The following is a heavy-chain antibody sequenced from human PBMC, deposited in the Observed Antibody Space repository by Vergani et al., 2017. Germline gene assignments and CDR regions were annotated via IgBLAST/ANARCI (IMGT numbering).Heavy chain of an antibody. D-gene: IGHD5-24*01. J-gene: IGHJ4*02. CDR2: IKITGDST. CDR3: GRGSDNYN. V-gene: IGHV3-23*01. Sequence: EVQLLQSEGAVVQPGGSLRLSCVASGFTFRSPAMSWVRQGHGQGLAWVSSIKITGDSTHSTDSVKGRFTISRDNSKNTLYLQMNSLRGEDTAVDYCGRGSDNYNWCQGTLVTVSS. CDR1: GFTFRSPA.